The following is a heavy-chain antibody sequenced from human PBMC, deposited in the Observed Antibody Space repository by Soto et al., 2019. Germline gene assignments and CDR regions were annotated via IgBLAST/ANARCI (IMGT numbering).Heavy chain of an antibody. D-gene: IGHD1-26*01. V-gene: IGHV1-2*04. CDR2: IDADSGDT. CDR1: GYTFSDYY. J-gene: IGHJ6*02. Sequence: QVQLVQSGAEAKKPGASLKVSCKASGYTFSDYYIHWVRQAPGQGLEWMGWIDADSGDTKYAQTLQGWVTMTRDTSINTAYMELSRLRSDDTAVYYCARTPNNGRAGVYGMDVWGQGTTVTVSS. CDR3: ARTPNNGRAGVYGMDV.